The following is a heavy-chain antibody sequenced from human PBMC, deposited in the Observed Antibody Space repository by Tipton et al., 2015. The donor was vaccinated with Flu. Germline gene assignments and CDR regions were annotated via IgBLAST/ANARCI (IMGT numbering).Heavy chain of an antibody. CDR2: IYTSGST. CDR1: GGSISSYY. V-gene: IGHV4-4*07. Sequence: GLVKPSETLSLTCTVSGGSISSYYWSWIRQPAGKGLEWIGRIYTSGSTNYNPSLKSRVTMSVDTSKNQFSLKLSSVTAADTAVYYCARDGEGVVIIPPYYFDYWGQGTLVTVSS. D-gene: IGHD3-3*01. CDR3: ARDGEGVVIIPPYYFDY. J-gene: IGHJ4*02.